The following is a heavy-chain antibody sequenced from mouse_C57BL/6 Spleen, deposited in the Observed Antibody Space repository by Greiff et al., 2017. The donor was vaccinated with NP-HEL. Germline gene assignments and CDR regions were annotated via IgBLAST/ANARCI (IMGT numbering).Heavy chain of an antibody. J-gene: IGHJ3*01. CDR2: ISDGGSYT. Sequence: EVQVVESGGGLVKPGGSLKLSCAASGFTFSSYAMSWVRQTPEKRLEWVATISDGGSYTYYPDNVQGRFTISRDNAKNNLYLQMSNLKTEDTARYYCAGGNYDDVFAYWGQGTLVTVSA. CDR3: AGGNYDDVFAY. V-gene: IGHV5-4*01. D-gene: IGHD2-4*01. CDR1: GFTFSSYA.